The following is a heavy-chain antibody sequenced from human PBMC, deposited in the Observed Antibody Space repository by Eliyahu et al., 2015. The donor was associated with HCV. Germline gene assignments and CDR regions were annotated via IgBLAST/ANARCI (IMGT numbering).Heavy chain of an antibody. CDR3: ARERWEASGITGTTAHYYYGMDV. CDR2: IYYSGST. CDR1: GGSISSYY. D-gene: IGHD1-7*01. Sequence: QVQLQESGPGLVKPSETLSLTCTVSGGSISSYYXXWIRQPPGKGLEWIGYIYYSGSTNYNPSLKSRVTISVDTSKNQFSLKLSSVTAADTAVYYCARERWEASGITGTTAHYYYGMDVWGQGTTVTVSS. J-gene: IGHJ6*02. V-gene: IGHV4-59*01.